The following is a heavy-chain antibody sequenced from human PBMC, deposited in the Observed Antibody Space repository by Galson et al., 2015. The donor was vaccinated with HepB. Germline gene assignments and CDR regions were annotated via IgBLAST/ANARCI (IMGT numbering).Heavy chain of an antibody. J-gene: IGHJ4*02. Sequence: QSGAEVKKPGESLKISCKTSGFSFTSYWIAWVRQMPGKGLEWMGIIYPSDSDTRYSPSFQAQVTISVDRSITTAYLRWNSLKASYTGMYYCARRNNYGFEYWGQGTLVTVSS. CDR3: ARRNNYGFEY. CDR1: GFSFTSYW. V-gene: IGHV5-51*01. CDR2: IYPSDSDT. D-gene: IGHD4-11*01.